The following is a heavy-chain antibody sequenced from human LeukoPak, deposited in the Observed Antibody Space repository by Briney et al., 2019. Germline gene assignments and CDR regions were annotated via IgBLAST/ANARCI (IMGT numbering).Heavy chain of an antibody. V-gene: IGHV4-39*01. Sequence: PSETLSLTCTVSGGSISSSSSYWGWIRQPPGKGLEWIGSIYYSGSTYYNPSLKSRVTISVDTSKNQFSLKLSSVTAADTAVYYCARVGATHFDYWGQGTLVTVSS. J-gene: IGHJ4*02. CDR2: IYYSGST. D-gene: IGHD1-26*01. CDR3: ARVGATHFDY. CDR1: GGSISSSSSY.